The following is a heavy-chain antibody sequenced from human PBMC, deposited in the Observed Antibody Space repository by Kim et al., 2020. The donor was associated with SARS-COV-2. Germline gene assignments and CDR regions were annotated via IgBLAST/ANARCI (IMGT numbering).Heavy chain of an antibody. J-gene: IGHJ4*02. Sequence: IYNADSVKGRLPSSRDNAKNSLYLQMNSLRDEETAVYYCARETSGWYYFDYWGQGTLVTVSS. V-gene: IGHV3-48*02. CDR2: I. CDR3: ARETSGWYYFDY. D-gene: IGHD6-19*01.